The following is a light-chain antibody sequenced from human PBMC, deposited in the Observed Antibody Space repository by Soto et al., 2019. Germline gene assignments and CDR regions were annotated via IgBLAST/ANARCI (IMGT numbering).Light chain of an antibody. CDR2: DAS. V-gene: IGKV1-9*01. CDR3: QHYNSYSEA. J-gene: IGKJ1*01. CDR1: QGISTF. Sequence: DIQLTQSPSFMSASVGDRVTITCRASQGISTFLAWYQQHPGTAPKRLIYDASNLQSGVPSRFSGSGSETEFTLTISSLQPEDFATYYCQHYNSYSEAFGQGTKVDIK.